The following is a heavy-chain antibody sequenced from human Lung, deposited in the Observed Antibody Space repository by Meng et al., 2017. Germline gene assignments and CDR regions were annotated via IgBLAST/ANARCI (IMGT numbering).Heavy chain of an antibody. Sequence: QVQVQQWGAGLLKPSETLSLTCFVSGGSFSDYYWSWIRQPPGKGLEWIGEINHSGSTNYNPSLESRATISVDTSQNNLSLKLSSVTAADSAVYYCARGPTTMAHDFDYWGQGTLVTVSS. J-gene: IGHJ4*02. D-gene: IGHD4-11*01. CDR1: GGSFSDYY. CDR3: ARGPTTMAHDFDY. V-gene: IGHV4-34*01. CDR2: INHSGST.